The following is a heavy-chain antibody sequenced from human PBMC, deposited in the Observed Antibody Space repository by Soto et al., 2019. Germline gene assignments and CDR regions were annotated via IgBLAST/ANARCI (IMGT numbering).Heavy chain of an antibody. CDR3: ARSRDYDFWSGYDFHYYYYYMDV. CDR1: GYSFTSYW. V-gene: IGHV5-51*01. CDR2: IYPGDSDT. D-gene: IGHD3-3*01. J-gene: IGHJ6*03. Sequence: GESLKISCKGSGYSFTSYWIGWVRQMPGKGLEWMGIIYPGDSDTRYSPSFQRQVTISADKSISTAYLQWSSLKASDTAMYYCARSRDYDFWSGYDFHYYYYYMDVWGKGTTVTVSS.